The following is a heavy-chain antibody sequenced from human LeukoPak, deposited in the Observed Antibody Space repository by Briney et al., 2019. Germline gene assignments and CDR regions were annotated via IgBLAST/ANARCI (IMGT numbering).Heavy chain of an antibody. J-gene: IGHJ4*02. CDR1: GGSVSSGSYY. V-gene: IGHV4-61*01. CDR3: AREGYSSSPLYFDY. Sequence: SETLSLTRTVSGGSVSSGSYYWSWIRQPPGKGLEWIGYIYYSGSTNYNPSLKSRVTISVDTSKNQFSLKLSSVTAADTAVYYCAREGYSSSPLYFDYWGQGTLVTVSS. D-gene: IGHD6-13*01. CDR2: IYYSGST.